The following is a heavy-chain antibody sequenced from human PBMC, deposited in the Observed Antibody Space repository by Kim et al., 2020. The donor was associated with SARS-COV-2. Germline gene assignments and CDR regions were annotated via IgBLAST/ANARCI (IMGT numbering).Heavy chain of an antibody. V-gene: IGHV1-3*01. J-gene: IGHJ4*02. D-gene: IGHD3-3*01. Sequence: ASVKVSCKASGYTFTSYAMHWVRQAPGQRLEWMGWINAGNGNTKYSQKFQGRVTITRDTSASTAYMELSSLRSEDTAVYYCARVGSIYDFWSGYSFWGQGTLVTVSS. CDR3: ARVGSIYDFWSGYSF. CDR1: GYTFTSYA. CDR2: INAGNGNT.